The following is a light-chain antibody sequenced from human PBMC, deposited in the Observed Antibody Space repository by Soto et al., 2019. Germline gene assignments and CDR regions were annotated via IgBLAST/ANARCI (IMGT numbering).Light chain of an antibody. CDR3: QQSYTTPIT. Sequence: DIQMTQSPSSLSASVGDRVTITCRASQSIGSYLSWYQQKKGKAPKILIYTASTLQSGVPSRFSGSESGTDFTLTISSLQPEDFSTYYCQQSYTTPITFGQGTRLEIK. CDR2: TAS. V-gene: IGKV1-39*01. CDR1: QSIGSY. J-gene: IGKJ5*01.